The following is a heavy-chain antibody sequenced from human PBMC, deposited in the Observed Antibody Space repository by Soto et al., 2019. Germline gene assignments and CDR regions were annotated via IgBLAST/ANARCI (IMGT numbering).Heavy chain of an antibody. J-gene: IGHJ3*02. CDR3: AHPRGYGVFDAVDI. CDR1: GFIFSTYA. D-gene: IGHD4-17*01. Sequence: GGSLRLSCAASGFIFSTYAMNWVRQAPGKGLEWVSAISSSGDSAFYAESVRGRFTISRDNSINTLYLHMRSLRPEDTAVYYCAHPRGYGVFDAVDIWGQGTMVTVSS. CDR2: ISSSGDSA. V-gene: IGHV3-23*01.